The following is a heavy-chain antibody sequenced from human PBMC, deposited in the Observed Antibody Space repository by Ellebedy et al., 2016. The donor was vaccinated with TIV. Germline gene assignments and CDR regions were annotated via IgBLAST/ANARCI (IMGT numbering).Heavy chain of an antibody. CDR2: IRQEGDEI. Sequence: GGSLRLSCAASGFNFRSYWMTWVRQAPGKGLEWVAKIRQEGDEIYYVESVKGRFAISRGNAENSLFLQMNSLRVEDTAVYYCARRASYGDYAVQVNPWFDPWGQGTLVTVSS. CDR1: GFNFRSYW. D-gene: IGHD4-17*01. CDR3: ARRASYGDYAVQVNPWFDP. V-gene: IGHV3-7*01. J-gene: IGHJ5*02.